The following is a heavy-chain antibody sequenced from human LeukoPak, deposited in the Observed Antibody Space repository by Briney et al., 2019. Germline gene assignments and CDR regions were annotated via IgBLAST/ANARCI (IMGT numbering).Heavy chain of an antibody. D-gene: IGHD3-3*01. V-gene: IGHV3-23*01. CDR2: LSDGGGGA. CDR3: AREYVLRSLDY. J-gene: IGHJ4*02. Sequence: GGSLRLSCAASGFSLSSFGMTWVRQAPGKGLEWVSTLSDGGGGAYYADSVKGRFTISRDNSRNTLYLQMNSLRAEDTAVYYCAREYVLRSLDYWGQGTLVTVSS. CDR1: GFSLSSFG.